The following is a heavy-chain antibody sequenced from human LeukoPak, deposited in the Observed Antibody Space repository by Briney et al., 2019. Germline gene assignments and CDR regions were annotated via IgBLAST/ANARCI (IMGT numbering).Heavy chain of an antibody. CDR3: AREEDYYDSSGSPRSWFDP. D-gene: IGHD3-22*01. Sequence: SVNVSCKASGGTFSSYAISWVRQAPGQGLEWMGRIIPIFGTANYAQKFQGRVTITTDESTSTAYMELSSLRSEDTAVYYCAREEDYYDSSGSPRSWFDPWGQGTLVTVSS. V-gene: IGHV1-69*05. J-gene: IGHJ5*02. CDR1: GGTFSSYA. CDR2: IIPIFGTA.